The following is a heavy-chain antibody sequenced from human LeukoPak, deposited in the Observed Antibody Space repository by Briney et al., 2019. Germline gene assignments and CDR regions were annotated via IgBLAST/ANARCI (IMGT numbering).Heavy chain of an antibody. V-gene: IGHV4-28*01. D-gene: IGHD7-27*01. J-gene: IGHJ5*02. CDR2: IYNSGST. CDR3: VRKLAGVGWFDP. Sequence: PSDTLSLTCAVSGYSICSSSWWGWIRQPPGKGLEWIGYIYNSGSTYYNPSLKSRVTTSVDTSKNQFSLKLSSVTAVDTAVYYCVRKLAGVGWFDPWGQGTLVTVSS. CDR1: GYSICSSSW.